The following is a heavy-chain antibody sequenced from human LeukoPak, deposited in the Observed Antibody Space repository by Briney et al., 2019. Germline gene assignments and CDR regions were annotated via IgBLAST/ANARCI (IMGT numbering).Heavy chain of an antibody. Sequence: GGSLRPSCAASGFTFEDYAMHWVRQGPGKGLEWVSLISGNGNNIYYADSVKGRSTISRDNSKNSLYLQMNSLRTEDTALYYCAKDLPQYYDFWSGYYGGFDYWGQGTLVTVSS. CDR1: GFTFEDYA. V-gene: IGHV3-43*02. CDR3: AKDLPQYYDFWSGYYGGFDY. CDR2: ISGNGNNI. D-gene: IGHD3-3*01. J-gene: IGHJ4*02.